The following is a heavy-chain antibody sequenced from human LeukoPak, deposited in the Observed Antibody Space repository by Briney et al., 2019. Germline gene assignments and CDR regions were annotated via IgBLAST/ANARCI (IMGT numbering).Heavy chain of an antibody. Sequence: SETLSLTCAVYGGSFSGYNWSWIRQPPGKGLEWIGEINHSGSTNYNPSLKSRVTISVDTSKNQFSLKLSSVTAADTAVYYCARDFKITMVRGVISYYYGMDVWGQGTTVTVSS. CDR3: ARDFKITMVRGVISYYYGMDV. CDR1: GGSFSGYN. D-gene: IGHD3-10*01. CDR2: INHSGST. V-gene: IGHV4-34*01. J-gene: IGHJ6*02.